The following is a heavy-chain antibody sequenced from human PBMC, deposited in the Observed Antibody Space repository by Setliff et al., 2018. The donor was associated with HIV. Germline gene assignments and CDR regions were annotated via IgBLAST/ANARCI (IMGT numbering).Heavy chain of an antibody. CDR1: GYSISSGYY. CDR2: IYYTGTT. V-gene: IGHV4-38-2*01. J-gene: IGHJ4*02. D-gene: IGHD2-21*01. CDR3: ARLKRDGTYFFDF. Sequence: PSETLSLTCAVSGYSISSGYYWGWIRQPPGKGLEWIGSIYYTGTTNYNPSLKSRVTISVETSKVQFSLKLNSVTVVDTAVYFCARLKRDGTYFFDFWGQGTLVTVSS.